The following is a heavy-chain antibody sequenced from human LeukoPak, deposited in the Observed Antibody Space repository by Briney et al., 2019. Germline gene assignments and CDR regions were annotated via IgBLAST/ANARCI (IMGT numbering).Heavy chain of an antibody. V-gene: IGHV4-34*01. Sequence: PSETLSLTCAVYGGSFSGYYWSWIRQPPGKGLEWIGEINHSGSTNYNPSLKSRVTISVDTSKNQFSLKLSSVTAADTAVYYCARVLGTAIDAYWGQGTLVTVSS. CDR1: GGSFSGYY. CDR3: ARVLGTAIDAY. J-gene: IGHJ4*02. D-gene: IGHD2-21*02. CDR2: INHSGST.